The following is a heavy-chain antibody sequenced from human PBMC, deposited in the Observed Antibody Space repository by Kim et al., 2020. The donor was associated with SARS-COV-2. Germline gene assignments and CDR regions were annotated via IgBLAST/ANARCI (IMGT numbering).Heavy chain of an antibody. CDR2: ISSSSSYI. D-gene: IGHD6-13*01. V-gene: IGHV3-21*01. J-gene: IGHJ5*02. CDR3: ARAVHLYSSSWTGNWFDP. Sequence: GGSPRLSCAASGFTFSSYSMNWVRQAPGKGLEWVSSISSSSSYIYYADSVKGRFTISRDNAKNSLYLQMNSLRAEDTAVYYCARAVHLYSSSWTGNWFDPWGQGTLVTVSS. CDR1: GFTFSSYS.